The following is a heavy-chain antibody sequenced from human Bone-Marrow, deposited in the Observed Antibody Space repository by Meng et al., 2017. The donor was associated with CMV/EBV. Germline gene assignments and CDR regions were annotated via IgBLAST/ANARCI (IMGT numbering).Heavy chain of an antibody. J-gene: IGHJ6*02. CDR3: ARGVVVVPAGGYYYYYGMDV. Sequence: SVKVSCKASGGTFSSYAISWVRQAPGQGLEWMGGIIPIFGTANYAQKFQGRVTITTDESTSTAYMALSSLRSEDTAVYYCARGVVVVPAGGYYYYYGMDVWGQGTTVTVSS. D-gene: IGHD2-2*01. CDR1: GGTFSSYA. CDR2: IIPIFGTA. V-gene: IGHV1-69*05.